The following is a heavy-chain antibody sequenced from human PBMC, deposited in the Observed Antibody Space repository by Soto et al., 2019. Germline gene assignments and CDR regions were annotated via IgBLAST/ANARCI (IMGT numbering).Heavy chain of an antibody. V-gene: IGHV1-18*01. Sequence: GASVKVSCKASGYTFTSYGISWVRQAPGQGLEWMGWISAYNGNTNYAQKLQGRVTMTTDTSTSTAYMELRSLRSDDTAVYYCARQPIAAAGIHPSASSYYFDYWGQGTLVTVSS. CDR3: ARQPIAAAGIHPSASSYYFDY. CDR2: ISAYNGNT. CDR1: GYTFTSYG. D-gene: IGHD6-13*01. J-gene: IGHJ4*02.